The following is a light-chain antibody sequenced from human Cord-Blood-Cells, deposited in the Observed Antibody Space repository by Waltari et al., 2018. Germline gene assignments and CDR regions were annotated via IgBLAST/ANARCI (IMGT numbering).Light chain of an antibody. CDR2: KDS. Sequence: SYELTQPPSVSVSPGQTARTTCSGDALPKPYAYWYQQKPGQAPVLVIYKDSERPSGIPERFSGSSSGTTVTLTISGVQAEDEADYYCQSADSSGTYVFGTGTKVTVL. J-gene: IGLJ1*01. CDR1: ALPKPY. CDR3: QSADSSGTYV. V-gene: IGLV3-25*03.